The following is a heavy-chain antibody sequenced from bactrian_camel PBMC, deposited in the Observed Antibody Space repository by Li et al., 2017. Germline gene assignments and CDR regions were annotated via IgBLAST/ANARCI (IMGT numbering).Heavy chain of an antibody. Sequence: HVQLVESGGGSVQAGQSVTLSCVNEGWSKYCMGWFRQAPGKEREGVATISSDGRTSYADSVKGRFTISKDNAKNTLYLQMNSLKPEDTAMYYCAASQPPTYAGSWYQPTTYKFWGHGTQVTVS. CDR2: ISSDGRT. CDR3: AASQPPTYAGSWYQPTTYKF. D-gene: IGHD6*01. V-gene: IGHV3S53*01. J-gene: IGHJ4*01. CDR1: GWSKYC.